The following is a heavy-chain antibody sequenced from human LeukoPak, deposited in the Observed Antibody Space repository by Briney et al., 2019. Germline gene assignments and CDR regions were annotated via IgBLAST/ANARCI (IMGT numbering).Heavy chain of an antibody. D-gene: IGHD3-22*01. J-gene: IGHJ4*02. CDR1: GFTFSSYA. V-gene: IGHV3-64*04. CDR2: ISFNGGNS. CDR3: ANDKHYYYDRSGHDY. Sequence: PGGSLRLSCSASGFTFSSYAMHWVRQAPGKGLEYVSSISFNGGNSYYADSVKGRFTTSRDNSRNTLYLQMNSLRADDTAVYYCANDKHYYYDRSGHDYWGQGTLVTVSS.